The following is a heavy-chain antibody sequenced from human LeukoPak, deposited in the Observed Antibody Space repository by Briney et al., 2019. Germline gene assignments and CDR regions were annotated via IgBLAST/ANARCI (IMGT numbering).Heavy chain of an antibody. Sequence: SQTLSLTCVVSGGSITGGGYAWSWIRQPPGKGLEWIGYIYESGTIFSNPSLRTRLTMSVDKSKNQFSLQLTSVTAADTAVYYCARGPQLELALYWFDPWGHGTLVTVSS. CDR2: IYESGTI. CDR1: GGSITGGGYA. V-gene: IGHV4-30-2*01. CDR3: ARGPQLELALYWFDP. J-gene: IGHJ5*02. D-gene: IGHD1-7*01.